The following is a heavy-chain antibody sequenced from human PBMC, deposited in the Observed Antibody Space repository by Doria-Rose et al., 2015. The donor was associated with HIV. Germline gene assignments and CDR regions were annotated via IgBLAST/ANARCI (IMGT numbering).Heavy chain of an antibody. V-gene: IGHV2-26*01. D-gene: IGHD6-13*01. J-gene: IGHJ4*02. Sequence: QITLKESGPVLVKPTETLTLTCTVSGVSLSSPGMGVSWIRQPPGKALEWLANMFSDDERSYKSSLMSRLTISRGTSKSQVVLTMTDMHPVDTATYYCARIKSSRWYHKYYFDFWGQGTLVIVSS. CDR2: MFSDDER. CDR1: GVSLSSPGMG. CDR3: ARIKSSRWYHKYYFDF.